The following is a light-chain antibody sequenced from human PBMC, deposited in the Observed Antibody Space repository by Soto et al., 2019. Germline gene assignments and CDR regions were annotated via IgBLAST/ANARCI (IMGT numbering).Light chain of an antibody. Sequence: QAASVSGSPGQSITISCTGSSSDVGGYNYVSWYQHHPGKAPKLMIYEVSNRPSGVSNRFSGSKSDNTASLTISGLQSEDEADYYCSSYTSSSTVVFGGGTKLTVL. CDR2: EVS. CDR1: SSDVGGYNY. CDR3: SSYTSSSTVV. J-gene: IGLJ3*02. V-gene: IGLV2-14*01.